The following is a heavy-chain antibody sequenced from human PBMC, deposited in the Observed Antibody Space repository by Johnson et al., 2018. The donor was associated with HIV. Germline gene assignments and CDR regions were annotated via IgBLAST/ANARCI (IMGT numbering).Heavy chain of an antibody. D-gene: IGHD3-22*01. J-gene: IGHJ3*02. CDR1: GFTFSDHY. CDR3: ARAGYYYDSSGYYSLAFDI. Sequence: VQLVESGGGLVQPGGSPRLSCAASGFTFSDHYMAWIRQAPGKGLAWVSYISSSGSNIYYADSVKGRFTVSRDNAKNSVYLQMNSLRTEDTAVYYCARAGYYYDSSGYYSLAFDIWGQGTMVTVSS. CDR2: ISSSGSNI. V-gene: IGHV3-11*01.